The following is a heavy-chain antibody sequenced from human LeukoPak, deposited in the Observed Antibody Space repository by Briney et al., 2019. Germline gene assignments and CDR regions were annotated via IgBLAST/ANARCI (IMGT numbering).Heavy chain of an antibody. CDR1: GYTFSGYY. CDR2: INPANGGT. D-gene: IGHD5-12*01. CDR3: ARDPSNSGYDYLYYFDY. V-gene: IGHV1-2*02. Sequence: SVKDSCKASGYTFSGYYMHWGGQAPAQGLEWMGWINPANGGTNYAQKFQGRVTMTRDMSISTAYMELSRLRSDDTAVYYCARDPSNSGYDYLYYFDYWGQGTLVTVSS. J-gene: IGHJ4*02.